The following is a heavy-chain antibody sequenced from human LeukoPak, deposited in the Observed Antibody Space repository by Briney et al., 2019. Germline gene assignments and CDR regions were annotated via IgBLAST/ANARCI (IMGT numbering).Heavy chain of an antibody. CDR2: IWYDGSYK. J-gene: IGHJ4*02. CDR3: AKDHHTGGFESDY. D-gene: IGHD5-18*01. V-gene: IGHV3-33*06. Sequence: GRALRLSCAAFGFTLSGEAMHWVRPAPGKGLGGVAIIWYDGSYKYDVCAVKIRFIITRGNSKNTVYLQMNSLISEETAVHYCAKDHHTGGFESDYWGQGTLVTVSS. CDR1: GFTLSGEA.